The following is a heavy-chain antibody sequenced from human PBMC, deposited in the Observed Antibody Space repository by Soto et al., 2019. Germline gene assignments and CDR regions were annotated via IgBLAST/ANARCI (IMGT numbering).Heavy chain of an antibody. CDR2: IYSGGST. J-gene: IGHJ6*02. CDR1: GFTVSSNY. D-gene: IGHD3-3*01. CDR3: ARHLAITIFGVVKKNYYYYGMDV. Sequence: GGSLRLSCAASGFTVSSNYMSWVRQAPGKGLEWVSVIYSGGSTYYADSVKGRFTISRDNSKNTLYLQMNSLRAEDTAVYYCARHLAITIFGVVKKNYYYYGMDVWGQGTTVTVSS. V-gene: IGHV3-53*01.